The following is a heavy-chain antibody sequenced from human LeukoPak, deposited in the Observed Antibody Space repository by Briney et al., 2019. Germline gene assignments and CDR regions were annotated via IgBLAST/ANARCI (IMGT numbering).Heavy chain of an antibody. J-gene: IGHJ6*02. D-gene: IGHD3-3*01. V-gene: IGHV3-66*01. CDR2: IYSGGST. CDR1: GFTVSSNY. Sequence: GGSLRFSCAASGFTVSSNYMSWVRQAPGKGLEWVSVIYSGGSTYYADSVKGRFTISRDNSKNTLYLQMNSLRAEDTAVYYCARRGEWYYYYGMDVWGQGTTVTVSS. CDR3: ARRGEWYYYYGMDV.